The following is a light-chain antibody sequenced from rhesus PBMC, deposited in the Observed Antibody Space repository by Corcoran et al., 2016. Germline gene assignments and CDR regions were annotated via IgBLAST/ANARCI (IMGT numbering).Light chain of an antibody. CDR3: QHNYGTLT. J-gene: IGKJ4*01. Sequence: DIQMTQSPLSLSASAGDRVTITCRTSENVKNHLNWYQQKPGKAPKLLIYEASTVQSGVPSRFSGSGSGTDYTFTISSLQSEDVATYYCQHNYGTLTFGGGTKVEIK. CDR1: ENVKNH. V-gene: IGKV1-74*01. CDR2: EAS.